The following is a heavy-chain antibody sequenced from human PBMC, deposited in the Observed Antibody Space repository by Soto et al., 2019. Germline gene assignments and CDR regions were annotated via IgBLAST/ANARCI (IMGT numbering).Heavy chain of an antibody. CDR3: AKDAISGNQVWDYFDY. V-gene: IGHV3-53*01. D-gene: IGHD7-27*01. CDR2: LYTGTDT. J-gene: IGHJ4*02. Sequence: GGSLRLSCAASGFTVSSTYLTWVRQAPGKGLEWVAILYTGTDTVYADSVKGRFTISRDNSKNTLYLQMNSLRAEDTAVYYCAKDAISGNQVWDYFDYWGQGTPVTVSS. CDR1: GFTVSSTY.